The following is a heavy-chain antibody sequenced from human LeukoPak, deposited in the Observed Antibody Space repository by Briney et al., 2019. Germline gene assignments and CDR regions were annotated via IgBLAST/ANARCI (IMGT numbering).Heavy chain of an antibody. D-gene: IGHD3-9*01. CDR1: GFSFSSYG. CDR3: AKDLVTLGSSYDALDI. V-gene: IGHV3-30*02. J-gene: IGHJ3*02. CDR2: VRYDGSNE. Sequence: GGSLRLSSAASGFSFSSYGMHWVRQAPGKGLEWVAFVRYDGSNEYYADSVKGRFTISRDNSKNTLYLQMNSLTAEDSAVYYCAKDLVTLGSSYDALDIWGQGTLVTVSS.